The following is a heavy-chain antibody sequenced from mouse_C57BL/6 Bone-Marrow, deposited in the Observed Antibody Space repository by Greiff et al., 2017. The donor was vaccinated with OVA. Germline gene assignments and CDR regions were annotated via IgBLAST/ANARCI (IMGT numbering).Heavy chain of an antibody. V-gene: IGHV7-3*01. D-gene: IGHD2-3*01. CDR3: ARGGYYERFAY. CDR1: GFTFTDSY. CDR2: IRNKANGHTT. J-gene: IGHJ3*01. Sequence: EVQGVESGGGLVQPGGSLSLSCAASGFTFTDSYMSWVRQSPGKALEWLGFIRNKANGHTTEYSASVKGRFTISRDNSQSILYLQMNALRAEDIATYYCARGGYYERFAYWGQGTLVTVSA.